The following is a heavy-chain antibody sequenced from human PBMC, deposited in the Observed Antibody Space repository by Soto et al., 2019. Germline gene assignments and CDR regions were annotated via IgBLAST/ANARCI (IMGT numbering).Heavy chain of an antibody. CDR2: ISAYNGNT. Sequence: QVQLVQSGAEVKKPGASVKVSCKASGYTFTSYGISWVRQAPGQGLEWMGWISAYNGNTKYVQKFQGSXTXTXHTSTSTAYMELRSLRSDDTAVYYCARDAAAGLNDSWGQGTLVTVSS. V-gene: IGHV1-18*01. CDR1: GYTFTSYG. CDR3: ARDAAAGLNDS. D-gene: IGHD6-13*01. J-gene: IGHJ4*02.